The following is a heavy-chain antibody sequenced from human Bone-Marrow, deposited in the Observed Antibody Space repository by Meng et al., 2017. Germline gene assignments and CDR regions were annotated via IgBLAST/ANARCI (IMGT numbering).Heavy chain of an antibody. CDR3: VRGGRGGYNYFSY. CDR1: EFTFSSYE. Sequence: GESLKISCAASEFTFSSYEMNWVRQAPGKGLEWVSYITTSGSTIYYADSVKGRVTISRDNTKNSLYLQMNSLRAEDTAVYYCVRGGRGGYNYFSYWGQGALVTVSS. J-gene: IGHJ4*02. CDR2: ITTSGSTI. D-gene: IGHD5-24*01. V-gene: IGHV3-48*03.